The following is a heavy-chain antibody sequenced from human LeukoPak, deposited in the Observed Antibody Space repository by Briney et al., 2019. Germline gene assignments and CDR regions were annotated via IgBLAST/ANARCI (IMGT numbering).Heavy chain of an antibody. CDR1: GFTFDSNY. D-gene: IGHD3-22*01. Sequence: GGSLRLSCAASGFTFDSNYLSWVRQAPGKGLEWVSTIYTGGNTYYAASVKGRFTISRDFSRNTVFLHMNSLRAEDTAMYYCARGDDSGYYDYFDYWGQGALVTVSS. V-gene: IGHV3-53*01. CDR2: IYTGGNT. J-gene: IGHJ4*02. CDR3: ARGDDSGYYDYFDY.